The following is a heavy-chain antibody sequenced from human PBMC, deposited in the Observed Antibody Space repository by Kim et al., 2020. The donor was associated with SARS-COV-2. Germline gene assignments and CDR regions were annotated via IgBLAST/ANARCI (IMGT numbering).Heavy chain of an antibody. D-gene: IGHD3-3*01. Sequence: SETLSLTWTVSGGSISSSSYYWGWIRQPPGKGLEWIGSIYYSGSTYYNPSLKSRVTISVDTSKNQFSLKLSSVTAADTAVYYCARSLGAGPSTIFGVVIIQDAFDIWGQGKMVTVYS. CDR3: ARSLGAGPSTIFGVVIIQDAFDI. CDR2: IYYSGST. V-gene: IGHV4-39*01. J-gene: IGHJ3*02. CDR1: GGSISSSSYY.